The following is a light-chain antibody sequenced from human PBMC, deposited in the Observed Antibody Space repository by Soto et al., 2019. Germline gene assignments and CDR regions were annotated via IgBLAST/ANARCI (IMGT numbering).Light chain of an antibody. CDR1: SSDVGGYNY. CDR2: DVI. J-gene: IGLJ2*01. CDR3: SSYTSSSTYVV. V-gene: IGLV2-14*03. Sequence: QSALTQPASVSGSPGQSITISCTGTSSDVGGYNYVSWYQQHPGKAPKLMIYDVINRPSGVSNRFSGSKSGNSASLTISGLHAEDEAAYYCSSYTSSSTYVVFSGGTQLTVL.